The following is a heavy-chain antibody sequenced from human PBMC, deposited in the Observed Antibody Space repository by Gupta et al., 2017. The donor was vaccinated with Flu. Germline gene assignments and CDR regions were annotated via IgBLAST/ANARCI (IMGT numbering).Heavy chain of an antibody. CDR2: INPDGSST. CDR3: ATVTSGC. J-gene: IGHJ4*02. Sequence: SSYLQWVRQAPGKGLVWVSRINPDGSSTTYAEPVKGRFTISRDNAKNTLYLQMNSLGDDDTAVYYCATVTSGCWGQGTLVTVSS. V-gene: IGHV3-74*03. CDR1: SSY. D-gene: IGHD4-17*01.